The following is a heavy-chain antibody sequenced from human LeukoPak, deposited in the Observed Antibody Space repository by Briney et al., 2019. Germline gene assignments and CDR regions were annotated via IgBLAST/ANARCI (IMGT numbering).Heavy chain of an antibody. V-gene: IGHV1-3*01. CDR1: GYTFSDYP. CDR2: ISAGNI. J-gene: IGHJ6*02. D-gene: IGHD2-21*01. CDR3: ARVAYVMDV. Sequence: ASVKVSFKASGYTFSDYPIHWLRQAPGQRFEWMGWISAGNIKYSQNFQDRVNITRDTSASTVYMELSSLTSADTAVYYCARVAYVMDVWGQGTTVVVSS.